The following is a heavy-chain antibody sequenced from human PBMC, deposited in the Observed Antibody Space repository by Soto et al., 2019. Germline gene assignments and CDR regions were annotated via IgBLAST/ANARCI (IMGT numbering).Heavy chain of an antibody. CDR1: GGTFSSYA. V-gene: IGHV1-69*01. J-gene: IGHJ5*02. D-gene: IGHD3-22*01. Sequence: QVQLVQSGAEVKKPGSSVKVSCKASGGTFSSYAISWVRQAPGQGLEWMGGIIPIFGTANYAQKFQGRVTITADESTSTAYMELSSLRSEDTAVYYCARSTYADYYYDSSGYYYNWFDPWGQGTLVNVSS. CDR3: ARSTYADYYYDSSGYYYNWFDP. CDR2: IIPIFGTA.